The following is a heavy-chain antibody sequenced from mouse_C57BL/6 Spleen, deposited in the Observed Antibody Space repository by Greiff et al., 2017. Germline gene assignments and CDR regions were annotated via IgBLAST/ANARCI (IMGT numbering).Heavy chain of an antibody. Sequence: VQLQQSGAELVRPGTSVKVSCKASGYAFTNYLIEWVKQRPGQGLEWIGVINPGSGGTNYNEKFKGKATLTADKSSSTAYMQLSSLTSEDSAVYFCARSEDGYYGYWGQGTTLTVSS. J-gene: IGHJ2*01. D-gene: IGHD2-3*01. CDR1: GYAFTNYL. V-gene: IGHV1-54*01. CDR2: INPGSGGT. CDR3: ARSEDGYYGY.